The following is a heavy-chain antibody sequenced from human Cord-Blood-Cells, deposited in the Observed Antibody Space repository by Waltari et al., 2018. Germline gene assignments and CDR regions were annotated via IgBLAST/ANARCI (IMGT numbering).Heavy chain of an antibody. V-gene: IGHV1-2*04. Sequence: QVQLVQSGAEVKKPGASVKVSCKASGYTFTGYYMHWVRQAPGQGLEWMGWINPNSGGTNYAQKFQGWVTMTRDTSISTAYMELSRRRSDDTAVYYCARDGSVAAAGTGGWFDPWGQGTLVTVSS. J-gene: IGHJ5*02. D-gene: IGHD6-13*01. CDR2: INPNSGGT. CDR3: ARDGSVAAAGTGGWFDP. CDR1: GYTFTGYY.